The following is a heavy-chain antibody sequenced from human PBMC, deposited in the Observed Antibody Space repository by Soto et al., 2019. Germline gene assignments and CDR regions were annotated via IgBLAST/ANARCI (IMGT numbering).Heavy chain of an antibody. Sequence: QVQLVQSGAEVKKPGSSVKVSCKAPGGTFSSYAINWVRQAPGQGLEWMGGIIPIFATADYAQKLQGRVTITADESTSTAYMELSSLRSEDTAVYYCAQCLLGVNYYYGMDVWGQGTTVTVSS. CDR1: GGTFSSYA. CDR2: IIPIFATA. V-gene: IGHV1-69*12. D-gene: IGHD3-16*01. CDR3: AQCLLGVNYYYGMDV. J-gene: IGHJ6*02.